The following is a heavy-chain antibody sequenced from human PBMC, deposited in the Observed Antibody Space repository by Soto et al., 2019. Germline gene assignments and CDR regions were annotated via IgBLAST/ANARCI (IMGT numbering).Heavy chain of an antibody. CDR3: ARHGANWNYGANYYYGMGV. J-gene: IGHJ6*02. Sequence: PGESLKISCKGSGYSFTSYWISWVRQMPGKGLEWMGRIDPSDSYTNYSPSFQGHVTISADKSISTAYLQWSSLKASDTAMYYCARHGANWNYGANYYYGMGVWGQGTTVTVSS. CDR1: GYSFTSYW. D-gene: IGHD1-7*01. V-gene: IGHV5-10-1*01. CDR2: IDPSDSYT.